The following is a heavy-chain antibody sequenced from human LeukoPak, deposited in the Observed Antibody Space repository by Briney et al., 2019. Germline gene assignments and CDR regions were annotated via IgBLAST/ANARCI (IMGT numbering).Heavy chain of an antibody. V-gene: IGHV3-23*01. CDR2: ISGSGGST. CDR3: ARGHRSNDY. J-gene: IGHJ4*02. D-gene: IGHD3-10*01. CDR1: GFTFSSYA. Sequence: GGSLRLSCAASGFTFSSYAMSWVRQAPGKGLEWVSAISGSGGSTYYADSVKGRFTISRDNTKNSLYLQMNSLRAEDTAVYYCARGHRSNDYWGPGTLVTVSS.